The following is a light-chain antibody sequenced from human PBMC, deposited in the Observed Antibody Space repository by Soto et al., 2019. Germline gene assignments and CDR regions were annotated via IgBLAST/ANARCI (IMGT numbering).Light chain of an antibody. CDR1: QSVNSNY. Sequence: EIVLTQSPGTLSLSPGERATLSCRASQSVNSNYLAWYQQKPGQVPRPLIYGASIRAAVAPDRLSGSGSGTDFTLTISRLEPEDYAVYYWQQYGTSPHTFGQGTKLEIK. J-gene: IGKJ2*01. V-gene: IGKV3-20*01. CDR3: QQYGTSPHT. CDR2: GAS.